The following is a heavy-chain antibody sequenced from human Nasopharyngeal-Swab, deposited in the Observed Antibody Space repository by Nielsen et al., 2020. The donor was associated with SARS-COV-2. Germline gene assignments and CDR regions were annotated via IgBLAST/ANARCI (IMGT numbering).Heavy chain of an antibody. CDR1: GFTFSSYG. D-gene: IGHD1-26*01. J-gene: IGHJ6*02. CDR3: AKDFSGSYGGMDV. CDR2: ISYDGSNK. Sequence: GESLKISCAASGFTFSSYGMHWVRQAPGKGLEWVAVISYDGSNKYYADSVKGRFTISRDNSKNTLYLQMNSLRAEDTAVYYCAKDFSGSYGGMDVWGQGPRSPSP. V-gene: IGHV3-30*18.